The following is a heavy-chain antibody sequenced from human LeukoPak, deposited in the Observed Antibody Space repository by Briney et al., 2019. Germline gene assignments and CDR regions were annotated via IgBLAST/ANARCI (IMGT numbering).Heavy chain of an antibody. V-gene: IGHV3-74*01. CDR3: ARDQAPAYSGSTRGYYYMDV. CDR2: INSDGSST. Sequence: GGSLRLSCAASGFTFSSYWMHWVRQAPGKGLVWVSHINSDGSSTSYADSVKGRFTISRDNAKNTLYLQMNSLRAEDTAVYYCARDQAPAYSGSTRGYYYMDVWGKGTTVTISS. CDR1: GFTFSSYW. D-gene: IGHD1-26*01. J-gene: IGHJ6*03.